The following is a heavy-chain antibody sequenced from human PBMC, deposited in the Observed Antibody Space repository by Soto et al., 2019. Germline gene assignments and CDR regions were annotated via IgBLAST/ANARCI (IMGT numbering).Heavy chain of an antibody. CDR2: ISYDGSNK. J-gene: IGHJ6*02. Sequence: GGSLRLSCAASGFTFSSYGMHWVRQAPGKGLEWVAVISYDGSNKYYADSVKGRFTISRDNSKNTLYLQMNSLRAEDTAVYYCARENSGYDGYYYGMDVWGQGTTVTVSS. V-gene: IGHV3-30*03. D-gene: IGHD5-12*01. CDR1: GFTFSSYG. CDR3: ARENSGYDGYYYGMDV.